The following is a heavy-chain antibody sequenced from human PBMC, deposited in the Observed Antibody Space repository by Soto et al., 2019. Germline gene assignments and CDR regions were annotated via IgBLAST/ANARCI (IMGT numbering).Heavy chain of an antibody. CDR1: GYTFTSYG. D-gene: IGHD6-19*01. V-gene: IGHV1-18*01. CDR2: ISAYNGNT. J-gene: IGHJ4*02. Sequence: GASVKVSCKASGYTFTSYGISWVRQAPGQGLEWMGWISAYNGNTNYAQKLQGRVTMTTDTSTSTAYMELRSLRSDDTAVYYCARGPRIAVAGTFYFDYWGQGTLVTVSS. CDR3: ARGPRIAVAGTFYFDY.